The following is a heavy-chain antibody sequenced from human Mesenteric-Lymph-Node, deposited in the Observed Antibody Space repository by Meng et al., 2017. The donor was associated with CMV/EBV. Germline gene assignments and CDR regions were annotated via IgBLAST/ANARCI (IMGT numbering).Heavy chain of an antibody. D-gene: IGHD6-19*01. CDR2: ISSSSSYI. CDR1: GFTFSSYS. V-gene: IGHV3-21*01. J-gene: IGHJ4*02. Sequence: GGSLRLSCAASGFTFSSYSMNWVRQAPGKGLEWVSSISSSSSYIYYADSVKGRFTISRDNAKNSLYLQMNSLRAEDTAVYYCAGHMYGSGSFDLWGQGTLVTVSS. CDR3: AGHMYGSGSFDL.